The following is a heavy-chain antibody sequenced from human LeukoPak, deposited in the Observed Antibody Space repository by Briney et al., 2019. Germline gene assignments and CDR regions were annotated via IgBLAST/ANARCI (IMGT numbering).Heavy chain of an antibody. J-gene: IGHJ6*02. V-gene: IGHV4-59*08. CDR2: IYYSGST. Sequence: SETLSLTCTVSGGSISSYYGSWIRQPPGKGLEGMGYIYYSGSTNYNPSLKSRVTISVDTSKNQFSLKLSSVTAADTAVYYCARRGTLNDYGMDVWGPGTPVTVSS. CDR3: ARRGTLNDYGMDV. D-gene: IGHD1-1*01. CDR1: GGSISSYY.